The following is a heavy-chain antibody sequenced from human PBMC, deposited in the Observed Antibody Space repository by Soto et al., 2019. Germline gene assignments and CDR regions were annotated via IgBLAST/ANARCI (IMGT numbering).Heavy chain of an antibody. D-gene: IGHD5-12*01. V-gene: IGHV1-69*12. CDR2: IIPVFGTA. CDR3: ARGAATKLLVLMYDDLEM. Sequence: QVQLVQSGAEVKKPGSSVKVSCKASGATLDTFINFGVTWVRRAPGQGLEWMGGIIPVFGTANYAQKFQGRITISADESTRTAYMELSSLRSEDTAVYYWARGAATKLLVLMYDDLEMWGQGTMVTVSS. CDR1: GATLDTFINFG. J-gene: IGHJ3*02.